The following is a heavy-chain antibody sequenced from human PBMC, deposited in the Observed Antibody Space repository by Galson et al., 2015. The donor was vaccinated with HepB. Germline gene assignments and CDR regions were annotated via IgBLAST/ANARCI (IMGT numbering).Heavy chain of an antibody. CDR3: AKDKQWLSYYYYGIDV. CDR1: GFTLSSYG. J-gene: IGHJ6*02. Sequence: SLRLSCAASGFTLSSYGMHWVRQAPGKGLEWVAAISYDGSNKYYADSVKGRFTISRDNSKNTLYLQMNSLRAEDTAVYYCAKDKQWLSYYYYGIDVWGQGTTVTVSS. D-gene: IGHD6-19*01. V-gene: IGHV3-30*18. CDR2: ISYDGSNK.